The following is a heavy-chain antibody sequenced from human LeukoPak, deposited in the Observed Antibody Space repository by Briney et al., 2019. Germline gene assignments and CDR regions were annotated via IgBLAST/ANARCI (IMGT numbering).Heavy chain of an antibody. CDR2: ISGSGGST. CDR1: GFTFSSYA. V-gene: IGHV3-23*01. Sequence: GGSLRLSCAASGFTFSSYAMSWVRQTPVKGLEWVSVISGSGGSTYYADSVKGRFTISRANPKNTLYLQMNSLRAEDTAVYYCAKENYGDSTGGRFQHWGQGTLVTVSS. J-gene: IGHJ1*01. CDR3: AKENYGDSTGGRFQH. D-gene: IGHD4-17*01.